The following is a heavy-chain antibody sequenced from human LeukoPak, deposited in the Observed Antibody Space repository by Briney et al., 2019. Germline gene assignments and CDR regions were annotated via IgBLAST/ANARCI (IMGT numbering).Heavy chain of an antibody. V-gene: IGHV4-4*07. CDR3: ARVSVDIVATTHYNWFDP. Sequence: PSETLSLTCTVSGGSISSYYWSWIRQPAGKGLEWIGRIYTSGSTNYNPSLKGRVTISVDTSKNQFSLKLSSVTAADTAVYYCARVSVDIVATTHYNWFDPWGQGTLVTVSS. CDR1: GGSISSYY. D-gene: IGHD5-12*01. CDR2: IYTSGST. J-gene: IGHJ5*02.